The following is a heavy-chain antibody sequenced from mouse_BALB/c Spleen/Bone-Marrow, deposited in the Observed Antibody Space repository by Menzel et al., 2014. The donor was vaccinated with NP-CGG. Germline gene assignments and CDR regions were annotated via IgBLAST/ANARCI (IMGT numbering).Heavy chain of an antibody. J-gene: IGHJ3*01. CDR3: VRSDDGCFAY. CDR2: IRSKSNNYAT. Sequence: EVQRVESGGGLVQPKGSLKLSCAASGFTFNTYAMNWVRQAPEKGLEWVARIRSKSNNYATYYADSVKDRFTVSRDDSQSMLFLQMNNLKTEDTAMYYCVRSDDGCFAYWGQGTLVTVSA. V-gene: IGHV10-1*02. D-gene: IGHD2-3*01. CDR1: GFTFNTYA.